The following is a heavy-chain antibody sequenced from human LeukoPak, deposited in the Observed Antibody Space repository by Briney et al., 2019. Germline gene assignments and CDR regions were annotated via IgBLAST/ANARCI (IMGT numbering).Heavy chain of an antibody. J-gene: IGHJ3*02. V-gene: IGHV1-18*01. Sequence: GASVKVSCKASGYTFTSYGISWVRQAPGQGLEWMGWISAYNGNTNYAQKFQGRVTITADESTSTAYMELSSLRSEDTAVYYCARVYDSSGSPGYYAFDIWGQGTMVTVSS. CDR2: ISAYNGNT. CDR1: GYTFTSYG. D-gene: IGHD3-22*01. CDR3: ARVYDSSGSPGYYAFDI.